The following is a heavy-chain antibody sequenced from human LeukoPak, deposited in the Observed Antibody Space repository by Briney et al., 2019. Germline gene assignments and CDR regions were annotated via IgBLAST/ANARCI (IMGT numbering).Heavy chain of an antibody. CDR1: GFTFSSNS. V-gene: IGHV3-21*01. CDR2: ISSSSSYI. J-gene: IGHJ4*02. Sequence: GGSLRLSCAASGFTFSSNSMNWVRQAPGKGLEWVSSISSSSSYIYYAHSVKGRFTISRDNAKNSLFLQMNTLRAEDTAVYYCARDLQPGGQGTLVTVSS. D-gene: IGHD2-2*01. CDR3: ARDLQP.